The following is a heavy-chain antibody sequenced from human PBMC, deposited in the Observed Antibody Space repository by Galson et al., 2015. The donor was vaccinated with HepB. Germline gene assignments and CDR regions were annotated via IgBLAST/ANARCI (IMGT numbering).Heavy chain of an antibody. D-gene: IGHD6-13*01. J-gene: IGHJ4*02. CDR1: GYPFTTYG. CDR2: IWYDGSKK. V-gene: IGHV3-33*01. CDR3: ARDRAAAGDSSVDY. Sequence: SLRLSCAASGYPFTTYGMHWVRQAPGKGLEWVAVIWYDGSKKYYGESVKGRFTISRDNSKNTLYLQMNSLRVEDTAIYYCARDRAAAGDSSVDYWGQGTLVTVSS.